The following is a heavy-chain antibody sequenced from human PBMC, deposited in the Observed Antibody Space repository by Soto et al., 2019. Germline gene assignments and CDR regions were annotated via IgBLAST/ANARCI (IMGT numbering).Heavy chain of an antibody. CDR2: IWYDGSNK. CDR3: ARDHEGYCSGGSCYWGGLNTPGTGYYYGMDV. Sequence: QVQLVESGGGVVQPGRSLRLSCAASGFTFSSYGMHWVRQAPGKGLEWVAVIWYDGSNKYYADSVKGRFTISRDNSKNTLYLQMNSLRAEDTAVYYCARDHEGYCSGGSCYWGGLNTPGTGYYYGMDVWGQGTTVTVSS. V-gene: IGHV3-33*01. CDR1: GFTFSSYG. J-gene: IGHJ6*02. D-gene: IGHD2-15*01.